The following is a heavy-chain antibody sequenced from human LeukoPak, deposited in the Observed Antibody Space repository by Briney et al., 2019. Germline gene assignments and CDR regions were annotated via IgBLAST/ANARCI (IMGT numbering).Heavy chain of an antibody. CDR1: GFTISDYY. CDR2: ISSSGHSI. J-gene: IGHJ4*02. CDR3: ARGGQAALYYFDY. Sequence: GGSLRLSCAASGFTISDYYTSWIRQAPGKGLEWVSYISSSGHSIYYADSVKGRFTISKDNAKNSLYLQMNSLRAEDTAVYYCARGGQAALYYFDYWGQGTLVTGSS. V-gene: IGHV3-11*01. D-gene: IGHD6-13*01.